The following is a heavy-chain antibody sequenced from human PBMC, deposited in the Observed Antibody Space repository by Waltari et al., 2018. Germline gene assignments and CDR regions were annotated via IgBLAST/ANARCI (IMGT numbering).Heavy chain of an antibody. CDR1: SYY. CDR3: ARELGIGSPFDY. D-gene: IGHD1-26*01. J-gene: IGHJ4*02. V-gene: IGHV4-4*07. CDR2: IYTSGST. Sequence: SYYWSWIRQPAGKGLEWIGRIYTSGSTNYNPSLKSRVTMSVDTSKNQFSLKLSSVTAADTAVYYCARELGIGSPFDYWGQGTLVTVSS.